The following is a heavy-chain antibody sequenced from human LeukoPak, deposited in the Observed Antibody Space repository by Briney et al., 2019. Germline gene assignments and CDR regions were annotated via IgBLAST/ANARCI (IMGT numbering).Heavy chain of an antibody. Sequence: PSETLSLTCTVSGGSISSSSYYWGWIRQPPGKGLEWIGSIYYSGSTYYNPSLKSRVTISVDTSENQFSLKLSSVTAADTAVYYCARLGYCSSTSCFNWFDPWGQGTLVTVSS. CDR3: ARLGYCSSTSCFNWFDP. CDR1: GGSISSSSYY. J-gene: IGHJ5*02. CDR2: IYYSGST. D-gene: IGHD2-2*01. V-gene: IGHV4-39*01.